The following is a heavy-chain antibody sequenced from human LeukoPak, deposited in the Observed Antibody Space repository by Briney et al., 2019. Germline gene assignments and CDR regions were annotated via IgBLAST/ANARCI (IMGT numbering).Heavy chain of an antibody. V-gene: IGHV3-21*01. CDR2: ISSSSSYV. D-gene: IGHD5-12*01. CDR3: AKDGSGYDWNY. Sequence: GGSLRLSCAASGFTFSSYSMNWVRQAPGKGLEWVSSISSSSSYVYYADSVKGRFTISRDNAKNSLYLQMNSLRAEDTAVYYCAKDGSGYDWNYWGQGTLVTVSS. J-gene: IGHJ4*02. CDR1: GFTFSSYS.